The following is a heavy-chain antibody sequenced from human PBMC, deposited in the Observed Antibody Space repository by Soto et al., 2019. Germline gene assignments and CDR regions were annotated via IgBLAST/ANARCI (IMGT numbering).Heavy chain of an antibody. Sequence: ASVKVSCKASGGTFSSYAISWVRQAPGQGLEWMGGIIPIFGTANYAQKFQGRVTITADESTSTAYMELSSLRSEDTAVYYCARESTVTTSVNNWFDPWGQGTLVTVS. V-gene: IGHV1-69*13. J-gene: IGHJ5*02. D-gene: IGHD4-17*01. CDR2: IIPIFGTA. CDR3: ARESTVTTSVNNWFDP. CDR1: GGTFSSYA.